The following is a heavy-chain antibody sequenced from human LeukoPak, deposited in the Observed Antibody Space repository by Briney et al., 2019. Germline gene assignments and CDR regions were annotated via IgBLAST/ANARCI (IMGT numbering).Heavy chain of an antibody. CDR2: ISAYNGNT. CDR3: ARDRGHITMVRGVMGY. D-gene: IGHD3-10*01. V-gene: IGHV1-18*01. CDR1: GYTFTSYG. Sequence: ASVTVSCKASGYTFTSYGISWVRQAPGQGLEWMGWISAYNGNTNYAQKLQARVTMTTDTSTSTAYMELRSLRSDDTAVYYCARDRGHITMVRGVMGYWGQGTLVTVSS. J-gene: IGHJ4*02.